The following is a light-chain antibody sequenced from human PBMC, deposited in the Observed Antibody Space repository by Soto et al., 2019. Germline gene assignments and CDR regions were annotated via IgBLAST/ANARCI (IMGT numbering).Light chain of an antibody. CDR1: QSVRSTY. Sequence: EIVLTQSPGILSLSPGERATLSCRASQSVRSTYLAWYQQKPGQAPRLLIHGASSRATGIPDRFSGSGSGSDFTLTISRLEPEDFAVYYCQYSSSSLSITFGQGTRLDIK. CDR2: GAS. V-gene: IGKV3-20*01. J-gene: IGKJ5*01. CDR3: QYSSSSLSIT.